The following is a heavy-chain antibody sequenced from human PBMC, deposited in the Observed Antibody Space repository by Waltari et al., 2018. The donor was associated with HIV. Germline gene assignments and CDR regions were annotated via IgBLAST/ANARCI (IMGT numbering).Heavy chain of an antibody. CDR3: AKGFCSSSNCYALDY. Sequence: QVQPVESGGGVVQPGRSLSLSCAASGFRLSSYGMPWGRQAPGKGLGWVAVIGYDGSQKYYADSVKGRFTISRDNSKNMLYLQVNSLKAEDAALYYCAKGFCSSSNCYALDYWGQGTLVTVSS. D-gene: IGHD2-2*01. V-gene: IGHV3-30*18. CDR2: IGYDGSQK. CDR1: GFRLSSYG. J-gene: IGHJ4*02.